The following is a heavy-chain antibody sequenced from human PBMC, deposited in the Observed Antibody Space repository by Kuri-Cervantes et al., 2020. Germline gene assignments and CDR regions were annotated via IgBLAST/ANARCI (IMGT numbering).Heavy chain of an antibody. CDR2: ISGTGLSR. CDR1: GFTFSSYT. V-gene: IGHV3-23*01. D-gene: IGHD4-17*01. CDR3: ARDPFSLFYGDYPNGAFDI. J-gene: IGHJ3*02. Sequence: GESLKISCAASGFTFSSYTMFWVRQAPGKGLEWVSSISGTGLSRYYADFVKGRFTISRDNSKNTLYLQMNSLRAEDTAVYYCARDPFSLFYGDYPNGAFDIWGQGTMVTVSS.